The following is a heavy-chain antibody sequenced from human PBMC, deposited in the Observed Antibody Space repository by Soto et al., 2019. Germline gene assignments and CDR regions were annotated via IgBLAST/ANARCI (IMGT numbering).Heavy chain of an antibody. D-gene: IGHD4-17*01. CDR2: ISYDGSNK. CDR1: GFTFSSYG. Sequence: QVQLVESGGGVVQPGRSLRLSCAASGFTFSSYGMHWVRQAPGKGLEWVAVISYDGSNKYYADSVKGRFTISRDNSKNTLYLQMNSLRAEDTAVYYCAKDHYGDYLYYYYYGMDVWGQGTTVTVSS. J-gene: IGHJ6*02. V-gene: IGHV3-30*18. CDR3: AKDHYGDYLYYYYYGMDV.